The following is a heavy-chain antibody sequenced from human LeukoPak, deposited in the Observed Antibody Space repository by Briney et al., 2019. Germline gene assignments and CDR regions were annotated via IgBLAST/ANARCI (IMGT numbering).Heavy chain of an antibody. CDR1: GFNFSSHG. CDR2: ISYDGSNK. Sequence: GGSLRLSCAVSGFNFSSHGMHWVRQAPGKGLEWVAVISYDGSNKYYADSVKGRFTISRDDSKNTLYLQMNSLRAEDTAVYYCAKVVSYGGNSPVGYDAFDIWGQGTMVTVSS. J-gene: IGHJ3*02. D-gene: IGHD4-23*01. V-gene: IGHV3-30*18. CDR3: AKVVSYGGNSPVGYDAFDI.